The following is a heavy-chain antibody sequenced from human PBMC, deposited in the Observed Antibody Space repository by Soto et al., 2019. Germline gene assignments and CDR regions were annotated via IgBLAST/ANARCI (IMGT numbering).Heavy chain of an antibody. Sequence: SETLSLTCAVYGGSFSGYYWSWIRQPPGKGLEWIGEINHSGSTNYNPSLKSRVTISVDTSKNQFSLKLSSVTAADTAVYYCARENRVTTWYYYYCMDVWGKGTTVTAP. CDR2: INHSGST. D-gene: IGHD4-4*01. V-gene: IGHV4-34*01. CDR1: GGSFSGYY. CDR3: ARENRVTTWYYYYCMDV. J-gene: IGHJ6*03.